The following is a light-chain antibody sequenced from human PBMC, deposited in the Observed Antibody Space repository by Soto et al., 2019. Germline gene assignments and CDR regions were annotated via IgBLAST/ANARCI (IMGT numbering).Light chain of an antibody. V-gene: IGKV1-5*03. CDR3: LQFNTLTGT. CDR1: QNIGSW. Sequence: DIQLTQSPSSLSASVGDRVTITCRVSQNIGSWVAWYQQQPGKGPKFLINKVSNLESGVPSRISGSGSGAEFTLTISSRQPDDFETYYCLQFNTLTGTGGQGTHV. J-gene: IGKJ1*01. CDR2: KVS.